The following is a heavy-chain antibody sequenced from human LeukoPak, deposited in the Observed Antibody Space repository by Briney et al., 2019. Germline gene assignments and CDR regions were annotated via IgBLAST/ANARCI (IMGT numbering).Heavy chain of an antibody. Sequence: SETLSLTCAVYGGSFSGYYWSWIRQPPGKGLERIGEINHSGSTNYNPSLKSRVTISVDTSKNQFSLKLSSVTAADTAVYYCARAPFNIVVVPAAQFDPWGQGTLVTVSS. CDR3: ARAPFNIVVVPAAQFDP. V-gene: IGHV4-34*01. CDR1: GGSFSGYY. CDR2: INHSGST. J-gene: IGHJ5*02. D-gene: IGHD2-2*01.